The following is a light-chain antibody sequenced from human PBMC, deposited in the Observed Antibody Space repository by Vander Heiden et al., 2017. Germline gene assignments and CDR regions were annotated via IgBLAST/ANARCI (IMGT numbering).Light chain of an antibody. J-gene: IGLJ2*01. V-gene: IGLV3-21*02. CDR3: QVWDSSSVV. CDR2: DDS. Sequence: SYVLTQTPSVSEAPGRTARITSGGNNIGSKSVHWYQQKPGQLLVLVVYDDSDRPSGIPERFSCSNSGNTATLTISRVEAGDDADYYCQVWDSSSVVFGGGTKLTVL. CDR1: NIGSKS.